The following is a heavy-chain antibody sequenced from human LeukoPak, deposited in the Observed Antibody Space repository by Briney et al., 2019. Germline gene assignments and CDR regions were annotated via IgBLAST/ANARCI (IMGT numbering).Heavy chain of an antibody. V-gene: IGHV4-59*08. Sequence: AETLTLTCTVSGCTISSYYWSWIRQPPGKGLEWVGYIYYSGSTNYNPSLQSRVTISVDTSNNQFSLKLSSVTAADTAVYYCARRPLYGGNDYYYYYGMEVWGQGTTVTVS. CDR1: GCTISSYY. J-gene: IGHJ6*02. CDR2: IYYSGST. CDR3: ARRPLYGGNDYYYYYGMEV. D-gene: IGHD4-23*01.